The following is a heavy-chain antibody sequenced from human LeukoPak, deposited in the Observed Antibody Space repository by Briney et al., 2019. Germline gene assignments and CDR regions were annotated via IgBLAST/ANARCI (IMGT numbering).Heavy chain of an antibody. CDR2: IKRKTEGETT. CDR3: TTGWTH. Sequence: PGGSLRLSCAASGFTFTDAWLTWVRQAPGKGLEWVGRIKRKTEGETTDYAAPVKGRFSISRDDSKRTLNLQMNSLKIEDTGVYYCTTGWTHWGLGTLVTVSS. D-gene: IGHD2-15*01. CDR1: GFTFTDAW. J-gene: IGHJ4*02. V-gene: IGHV3-15*01.